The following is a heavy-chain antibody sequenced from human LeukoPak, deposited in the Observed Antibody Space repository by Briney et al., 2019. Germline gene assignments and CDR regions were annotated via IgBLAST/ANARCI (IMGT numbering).Heavy chain of an antibody. J-gene: IGHJ4*02. Sequence: GGSLRLSCAASGFAFSNTWMNWVRQAPGKGLEWVGRIQSKTDGGTTEYAAPVKGRFTISRDDSKTTLYLQMNSLKTEDTAVYYCATLTVRGVINIWGQGTLVTVSS. D-gene: IGHD3-10*01. V-gene: IGHV3-15*01. CDR1: GFAFSNTW. CDR3: ATLTVRGVINI. CDR2: IQSKTDGGTT.